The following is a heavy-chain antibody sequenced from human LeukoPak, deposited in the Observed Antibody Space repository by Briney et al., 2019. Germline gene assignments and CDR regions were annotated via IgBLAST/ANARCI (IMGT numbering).Heavy chain of an antibody. CDR1: GFTFSSYE. CDR3: ARGGRKPKAWI. Sequence: GGSLRLSCAASGFTFSSYEMNWVRQAPGKGLEWVSYISSSGSTIYYADSVKGRFTISRDNAKNSLYLQMNSLRAEDTAVYYCARGGRKPKAWIWGQGTMVTDSS. V-gene: IGHV3-48*03. D-gene: IGHD1-14*01. CDR2: ISSSGSTI. J-gene: IGHJ3*02.